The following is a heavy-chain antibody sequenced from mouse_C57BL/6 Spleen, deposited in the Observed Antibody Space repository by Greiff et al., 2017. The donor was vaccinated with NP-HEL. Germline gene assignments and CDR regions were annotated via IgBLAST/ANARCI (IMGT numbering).Heavy chain of an antibody. Sequence: EVKLMESGGGLVQPGGSLSLSCAASGFTFTDYYMSWVRQPPGKALEWLGFIRNKANGYTTEYSASVKGRFTISRDNSQSILYLQMNALRAEDSATYYCARFLFRGYYFDYWGQGTTLTVSS. J-gene: IGHJ2*01. D-gene: IGHD6-5*01. CDR3: ARFLFRGYYFDY. CDR2: IRNKANGYTT. V-gene: IGHV7-3*01. CDR1: GFTFTDYY.